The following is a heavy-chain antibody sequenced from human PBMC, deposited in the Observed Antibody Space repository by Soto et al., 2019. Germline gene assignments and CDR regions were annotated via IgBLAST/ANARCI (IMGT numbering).Heavy chain of an antibody. V-gene: IGHV1-3*01. Sequence: QVQLVQSGAEVKKPGASVKVSCKASGYTFTSYAMHWVRQAPGQRLEWMGWINAGNGNTKYSQKFQGRVTITRDTSPSTAYMELSSLRSEDTAVYYCAYSRRYSSGWPIDYWGQGTLVTVSS. J-gene: IGHJ4*02. CDR1: GYTFTSYA. CDR2: INAGNGNT. CDR3: AYSRRYSSGWPIDY. D-gene: IGHD6-19*01.